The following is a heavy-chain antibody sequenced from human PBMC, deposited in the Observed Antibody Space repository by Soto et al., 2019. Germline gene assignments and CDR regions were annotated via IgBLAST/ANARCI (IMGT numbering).Heavy chain of an antibody. D-gene: IGHD3-3*01. V-gene: IGHV1-46*01. CDR3: ARSLTGSITIFGVASYYFDS. CDR1: GYTFTSYY. Sequence: AAVKVSCKASGYTFTSYYMHWVRQAPGQGLEWMGIINPSGGSTSYAQNFQGRVTMTRDTSTSTVYMELSSLRSEDTAVYYCARSLTGSITIFGVASYYFDSWGQGTLVTVSS. J-gene: IGHJ4*02. CDR2: INPSGGST.